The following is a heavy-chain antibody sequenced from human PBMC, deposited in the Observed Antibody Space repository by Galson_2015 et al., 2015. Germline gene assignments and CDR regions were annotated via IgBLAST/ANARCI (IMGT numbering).Heavy chain of an antibody. V-gene: IGHV3-21*01. Sequence: SLRLSCAASGFTFSSYSMNWVHQAPGKGLGWVSSISSSSSYIYYADSVKGRFTISRDNAKNSLYLQMNSLRAEDTAVYYCARDPSGGDVDYWGQGTLVTVSS. J-gene: IGHJ4*02. CDR2: ISSSSSYI. CDR1: GFTFSSYS. CDR3: ARDPSGGDVDY. D-gene: IGHD1-26*01.